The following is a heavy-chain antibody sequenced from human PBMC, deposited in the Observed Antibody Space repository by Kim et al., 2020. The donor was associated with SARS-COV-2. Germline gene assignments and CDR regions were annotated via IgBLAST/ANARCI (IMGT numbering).Heavy chain of an antibody. CDR3: VRGDSSRPIDY. CDR2: ISSSGSTI. CDR1: GFTVSDNY. V-gene: IGHV3-11*04. J-gene: IGHJ4*02. D-gene: IGHD6-13*01. Sequence: GGSLRLSCAASGFTVSDNYMSWIRQAPGKGLEWVSYISSSGSTIYDADSVKGRFTISRDDAKDSLYLQKNSLRAEDTAVYYCVRGDSSRPIDYWGQGTLVTVSS.